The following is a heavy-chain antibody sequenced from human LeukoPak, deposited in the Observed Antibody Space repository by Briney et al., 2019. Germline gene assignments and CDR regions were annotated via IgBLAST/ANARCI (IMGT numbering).Heavy chain of an antibody. CDR1: GFTFSSYA. D-gene: IGHD5-12*01. J-gene: IGHJ4*02. CDR3: ARDARLVAFDN. V-gene: IGHV3-30*07. Sequence: PGGSLRLSCAASGFTFSSYAMHWVRQAPGKGLEWVAVISYDGSNKYYADSVKGRFTISRDNPKNTLYLQMNSLRADDTAVYYCARDARLVAFDNWGQGTLVTVSS. CDR2: ISYDGSNK.